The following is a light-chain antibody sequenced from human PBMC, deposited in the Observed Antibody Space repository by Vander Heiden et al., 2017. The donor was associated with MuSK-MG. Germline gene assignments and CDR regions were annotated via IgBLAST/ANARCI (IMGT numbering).Light chain of an antibody. CDR3: QVWDGGSV. CDR1: DIGTKR. V-gene: IGLV3-21*02. J-gene: IGLJ3*02. CDR2: DDS. Sequence: SYVLTQPPSVSVAPGQTARIPCGGKDIGTKRAHWDQQKAGQARVLVVYDDSDRPSGIPERFSGSNSENTATLTISRVEAGDEADYYCQVWDGGSVFGGGTKLTVL.